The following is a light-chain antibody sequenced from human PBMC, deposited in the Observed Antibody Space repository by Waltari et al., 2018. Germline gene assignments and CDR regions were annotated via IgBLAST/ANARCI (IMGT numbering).Light chain of an antibody. V-gene: IGKV3-20*01. Sequence: ELVFTQSPGTLSLSPGESATLSCRASGSVSSSYLSWYKQTPGPAPRLLIFGASNRATGRPDRFSGSGSGTDFTLSISRLEPEDFAVYYCQQYVRSPETCGQGTRVEIK. J-gene: IGKJ1*01. CDR2: GAS. CDR1: GSVSSSY. CDR3: QQYVRSPET.